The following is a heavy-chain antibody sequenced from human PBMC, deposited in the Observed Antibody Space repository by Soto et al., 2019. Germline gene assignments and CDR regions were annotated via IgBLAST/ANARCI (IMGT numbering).Heavy chain of an antibody. V-gene: IGHV4-4*02. J-gene: IGHJ4*02. D-gene: IGHD2-21*01. CDR2: ISHNDLK. Sequence: SETLSLTCAVSGDSVNTHDWWAWVRQPPGKRPEWIGEISHNDLKNYHPFLKTRLSFSXXXXXXSXQXSXXXXSVXATDTSVYFCARRNSSGAIADWGQGKMVTVSS. CDR1: GDSVNTHDW. CDR3: ARRNSSGAIAD.